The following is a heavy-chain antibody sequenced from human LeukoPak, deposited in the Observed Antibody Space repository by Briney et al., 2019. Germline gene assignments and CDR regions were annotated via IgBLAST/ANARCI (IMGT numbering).Heavy chain of an antibody. J-gene: IGHJ4*02. CDR1: GFTFDTYG. CDR3: ATRSIYYYYFDY. V-gene: IGHV3-30*03. D-gene: IGHD3-22*01. Sequence: ARSLRLSCAASGFTFDTYGMHWVRQAPGKGLEWVAVISYDGNNENYVDSVKGRFTISRDNSKNPLYLQMNSLRAEDTAVYYCATRSIYYYYFDYWGQGTLVTVSS. CDR2: ISYDGNNE.